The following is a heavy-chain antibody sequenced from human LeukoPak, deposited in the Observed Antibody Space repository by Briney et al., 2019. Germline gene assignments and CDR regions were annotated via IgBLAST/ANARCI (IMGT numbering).Heavy chain of an antibody. CDR2: ISGSGGST. CDR3: AKEQSGSYLYYYYYYMDV. V-gene: IGHV3-23*01. J-gene: IGHJ6*03. Sequence: GGYLTLSCAASVFILSSYRIRWPRRAPGKGLEWVSAISGSGGSTYYADSVKGRFTISRDNSKNTLYLQMNSLRAEDTAVYYCAKEQSGSYLYYYYYYMDVWGKGTTVTISS. D-gene: IGHD1-26*01. CDR1: VFILSSYR.